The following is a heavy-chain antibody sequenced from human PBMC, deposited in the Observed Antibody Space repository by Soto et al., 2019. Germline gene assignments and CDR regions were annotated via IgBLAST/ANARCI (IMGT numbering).Heavy chain of an antibody. V-gene: IGHV1-18*04. CDR3: ARDNGYYDL. CDR1: GYTFSSYS. CDR2: ISTYSGDT. J-gene: IGHJ4*02. Sequence: ASVKVSCKTSGYTFSSYSLNWVRQAPGQGLEWMAWISTYSGDTHYAGRAQGRVTVTLDKSARTAFMEMRGLTSDDTAVYFCARDNGYYDLWGQGTLVTVSS.